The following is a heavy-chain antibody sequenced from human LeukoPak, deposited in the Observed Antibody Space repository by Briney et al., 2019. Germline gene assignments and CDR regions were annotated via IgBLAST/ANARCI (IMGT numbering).Heavy chain of an antibody. CDR2: ISAYNGNT. V-gene: IGHV1-18*01. CDR1: GYTFTSYG. Sequence: ASVKVSCKASGYTFTSYGISWVRQAPGQGLEWMGWISAYNGNTNYAQKLQGRVTMTTDTSTSTAYMELRSLRSDDTAVYYCAGDEPIIVVVPAAVNWFDPWGQGTLVTVSS. CDR3: AGDEPIIVVVPAAVNWFDP. D-gene: IGHD2-2*01. J-gene: IGHJ5*02.